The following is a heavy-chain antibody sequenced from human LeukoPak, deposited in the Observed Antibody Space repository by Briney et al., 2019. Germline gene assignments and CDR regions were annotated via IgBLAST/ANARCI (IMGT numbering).Heavy chain of an antibody. Sequence: SVKVSCKASGGTFSSYAISWVRQAPGQGLEWMGGIIPIFGTANYAQKFQGRVTITADESTSTAYMELSSLRSEDTAVYYCARGYGYYDSSGYYFPAYWGQGTLVTVSS. D-gene: IGHD3-22*01. CDR1: GGTFSSYA. J-gene: IGHJ4*02. CDR2: IIPIFGTA. V-gene: IGHV1-69*13. CDR3: ARGYGYYDSSGYYFPAY.